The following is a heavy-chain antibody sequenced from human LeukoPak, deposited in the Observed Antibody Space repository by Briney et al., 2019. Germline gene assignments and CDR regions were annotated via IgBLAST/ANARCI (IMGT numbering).Heavy chain of an antibody. J-gene: IGHJ6*02. CDR2: MNPNSGNT. D-gene: IGHD2-2*01. V-gene: IGHV1-8*02. CDR3: ARVGVPAALLRYYYYGMDV. Sequence: ASVKVSCKASGYTFTGYYMHWVRQATGQGLEWMGWMNPNSGNTGYAQKFQGRVTMTRNTSISTAYMELSSLRSEDTAVYYCARVGVPAALLRYYYYGMDVWGQGTTVTVSS. CDR1: GYTFTGYY.